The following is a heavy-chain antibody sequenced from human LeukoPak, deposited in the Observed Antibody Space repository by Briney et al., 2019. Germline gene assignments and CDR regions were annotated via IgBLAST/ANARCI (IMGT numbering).Heavy chain of an antibody. D-gene: IGHD6-19*01. CDR2: IYYSGST. J-gene: IGHJ4*02. Sequence: SETLSLTCTVSGGSISSYYWSWIRQPPGKGLEWIGYIYYSGSTDYNPSLKSRVTISVETSKNQFSLKLSSVTAADTAVYYCAAGGTVAGPFDYWGQGTLVTVSS. CDR1: GGSISSYY. V-gene: IGHV4-59*01. CDR3: AAGGTVAGPFDY.